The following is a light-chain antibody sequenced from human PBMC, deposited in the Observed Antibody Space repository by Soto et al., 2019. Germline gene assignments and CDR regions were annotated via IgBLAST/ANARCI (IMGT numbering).Light chain of an antibody. CDR2: DTS. CDR3: LLSFNGPYV. V-gene: IGLV7-46*01. CDR1: TGAVTSGHY. J-gene: IGLJ1*01. Sequence: QAVVTQEPSLTVSPGGTVTLTCGSSTGAVTSGHYPYWFQQKPGQAPRTLIYDTSNKHSWTPARFSGYLLGGKAALTLSGAQPEDEAEYFCLLSFNGPYVFGEGTKLTVL.